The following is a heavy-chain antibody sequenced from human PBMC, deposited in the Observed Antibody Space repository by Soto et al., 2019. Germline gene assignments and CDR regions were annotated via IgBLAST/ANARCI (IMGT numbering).Heavy chain of an antibody. CDR2: IYYSGST. V-gene: IGHV4-31*03. D-gene: IGHD1-1*01. J-gene: IGHJ4*02. Sequence: KPSETLSLTCTVSGGSISSGGYYWSWIRQHPGKGLEWIGYIYYSGSTYYNPSLKSRVTISVDTSKNQFSLKLSSVTAADTAVYYCARVKDDWNRGAYFDYWGQGTLVTVSS. CDR1: GGSISSGGYY. CDR3: ARVKDDWNRGAYFDY.